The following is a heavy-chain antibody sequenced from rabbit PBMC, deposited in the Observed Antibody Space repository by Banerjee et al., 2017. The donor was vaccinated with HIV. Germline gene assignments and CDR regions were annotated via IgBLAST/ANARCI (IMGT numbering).Heavy chain of an antibody. CDR2: INTISGDT. Sequence: QSLQESGGGLFQPGGSLALTCKASGFSLSNKYVMCWVRKAPGKGLEWIACINTISGDTVYATWAKDRFTNSKASWTTVTLQMTGLTAADTASYFCARGLAGVIGWNFNLWGPGTLVTVS. CDR1: GFSLSNKYV. CDR3: ARGLAGVIGWNFNL. V-gene: IGHV1S40*01. J-gene: IGHJ4*01. D-gene: IGHD4-1*01.